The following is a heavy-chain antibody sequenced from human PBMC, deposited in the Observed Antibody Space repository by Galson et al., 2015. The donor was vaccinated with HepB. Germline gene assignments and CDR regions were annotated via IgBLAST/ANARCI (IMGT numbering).Heavy chain of an antibody. CDR3: AKDHDSSGYYPLDD. V-gene: IGHV3-23*01. J-gene: IGHJ4*02. Sequence: SLRLSCAASGFTFSSYAIRWVRQAPGKGLEWVSSISGSGGNTYYTDSVKGRFTISRDNSKNTLYLQMKSLRAEDTAVYYCAKDHDSSGYYPLDDWGQGTLVTVSS. CDR2: ISGSGGNT. CDR1: GFTFSSYA. D-gene: IGHD3-22*01.